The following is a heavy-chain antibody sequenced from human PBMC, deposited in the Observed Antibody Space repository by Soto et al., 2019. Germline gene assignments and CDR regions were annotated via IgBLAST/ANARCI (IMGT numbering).Heavy chain of an antibody. CDR1: GATFSSYA. CDR2: IIPIFGTA. CDR3: AKSLGRTTPYDAFDI. Sequence: SVKVSCKASGATFSSYAISWVRQAPGQGLEWMGGIIPIFGTANYAQKFQGRVTITADESTSTAYMELSSLRSEDTAVYYCAKSLGRTTPYDAFDIWGQGTMVTVSS. D-gene: IGHD1-1*01. V-gene: IGHV1-69*13. J-gene: IGHJ3*02.